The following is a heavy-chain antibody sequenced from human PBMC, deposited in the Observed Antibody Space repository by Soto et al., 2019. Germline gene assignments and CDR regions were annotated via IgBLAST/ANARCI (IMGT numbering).Heavy chain of an antibody. J-gene: IGHJ4*02. V-gene: IGHV4-31*03. D-gene: IGHD3-22*01. CDR3: ASHDDDDIGGCIDY. Sequence: QVQLQESGPGLVKPSQTLSLSCTVSGVSISSGTFYWTWIRQYPGKGLEWIGYIFSSGSTNYNPSLRSRVTISSDTSKNQFSLMLSSVTAADTAVYYCASHDDDDIGGCIDYWGQGTLVTVSS. CDR2: IFSSGST. CDR1: GVSISSGTFY.